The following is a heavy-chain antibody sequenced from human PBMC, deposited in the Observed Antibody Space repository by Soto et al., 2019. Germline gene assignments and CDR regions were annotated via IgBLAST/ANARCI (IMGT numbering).Heavy chain of an antibody. CDR3: AKDSQAHYYFDY. J-gene: IGHJ4*02. CDR2: ISYDGSNK. CDR1: GFTFSSYG. V-gene: IGHV3-30*18. Sequence: QVQLVESGGGVVQPGRSLRLSCAASGFTFSSYGMHWVRQAPGQGLEWVAVISYDGSNKYYADSVKGRFTISRDNSKNTLYLQMNSLRAEDTVVYYCAKDSQAHYYFDYWGQGTLVTVAS.